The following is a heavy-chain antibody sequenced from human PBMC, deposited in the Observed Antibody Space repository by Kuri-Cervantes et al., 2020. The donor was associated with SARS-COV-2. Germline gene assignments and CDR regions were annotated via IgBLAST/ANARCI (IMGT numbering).Heavy chain of an antibody. CDR3: ARAAGPAARTSWFDP. CDR2: IYTSGST. V-gene: IGHV4-61*02. Sequence: TLSLTCTVSGGSISSGSYYWSWIRQPAGKGLEWIGRIYTSGSTNYNPSLKSRVTISVDTSKNQFSLKLSSVTAADTAVYYCARAAGPAARTSWFDPWGQGTLVTVSS. J-gene: IGHJ5*02. CDR1: GGSISSGSYY. D-gene: IGHD2-2*01.